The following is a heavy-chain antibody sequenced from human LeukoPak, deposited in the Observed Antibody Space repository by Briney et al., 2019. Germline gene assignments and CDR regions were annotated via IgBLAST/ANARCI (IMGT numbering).Heavy chain of an antibody. J-gene: IGHJ4*02. V-gene: IGHV3-30-3*01. D-gene: IGHD3-10*01. CDR2: ISYDGSNQ. Sequence: GGSLRLSCTASGFIFSNYAMHWVRQAPGKGLEWVAIISYDGSNQYYADSVKGRFTISRDNSNNTLFLQMNSLRAEDTAVYYCARGNYGSGNYRDYWGQGTLVTVSS. CDR3: ARGNYGSGNYRDY. CDR1: GFIFSNYA.